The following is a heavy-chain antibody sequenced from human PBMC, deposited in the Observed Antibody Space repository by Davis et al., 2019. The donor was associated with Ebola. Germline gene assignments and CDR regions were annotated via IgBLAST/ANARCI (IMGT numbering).Heavy chain of an antibody. J-gene: IGHJ6*02. D-gene: IGHD3-10*01. CDR1: GGSISSSSYY. CDR3: ARAQYGSGSYYFYYYGLDV. Sequence: SETLSLTCTVSGGSISSSSYYWGWIRQPPGKGLEWIGSIYYSGSTYYNPSLKSRVTISVDTSKNQFSLKLRSVTAADTAVYYCARAQYGSGSYYFYYYGLDVWGQGTTVTLSS. V-gene: IGHV4-39*01. CDR2: IYYSGST.